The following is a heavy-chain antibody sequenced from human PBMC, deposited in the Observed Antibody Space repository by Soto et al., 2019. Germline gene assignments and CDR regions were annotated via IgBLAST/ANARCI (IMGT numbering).Heavy chain of an antibody. CDR2: FDPEDGET. V-gene: IGHV1-24*01. Sequence: ASVKVSCKVSGYTLTELSMHWVRQAPGKGLEWMGGFDPEDGETIYAQKFQGRVTMTEDTSTDTAYMELSSLRSEDTAVYYCATADPRLDIVVVVAATSGAFDIWGQGTMVTVSS. CDR1: GYTLTELS. J-gene: IGHJ3*02. D-gene: IGHD2-15*01. CDR3: ATADPRLDIVVVVAATSGAFDI.